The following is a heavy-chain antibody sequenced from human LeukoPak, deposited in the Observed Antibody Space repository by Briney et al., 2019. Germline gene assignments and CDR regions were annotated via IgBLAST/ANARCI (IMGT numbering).Heavy chain of an antibody. CDR3: APRGDIEHSYGYGKWFDP. D-gene: IGHD5-18*01. CDR1: GGSFSGYY. J-gene: IGHJ5*02. V-gene: IGHV4-34*01. Sequence: SETLSLTCAVYGGSFSGYYWSWIRQPPGRGLEWIGEINHSGSTNYNASLKSRVTISVDTSKNQFSLRLSSVTAADTAVYYCAPRGDIEHSYGYGKWFDPWGQGTRVTVSS. CDR2: INHSGST.